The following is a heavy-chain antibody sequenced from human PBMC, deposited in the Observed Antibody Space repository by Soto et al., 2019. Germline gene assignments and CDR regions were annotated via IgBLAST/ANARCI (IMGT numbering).Heavy chain of an antibody. CDR2: IYFGGTT. J-gene: IGHJ5*02. CDR1: GGSIRSSSYF. D-gene: IGHD1-7*01. V-gene: IGHV4-39*01. Sequence: PSETLSLTCTVSGGSIRSSSYFWSWIRQAPGKGLEWIGSIYFGGTTYYNPSLKTRVTISVDTSRSQFSLKLTSVTVADAAVYYCARRRVAVSGTSRFDPWGQRTQVTVSS. CDR3: ARRRVAVSGTSRFDP.